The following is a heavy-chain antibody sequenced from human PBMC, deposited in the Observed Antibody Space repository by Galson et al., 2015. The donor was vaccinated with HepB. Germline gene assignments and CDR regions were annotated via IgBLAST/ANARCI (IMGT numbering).Heavy chain of an antibody. Sequence: ETLSLTCTISGGSIISSSYYWGWIRQPPGKGLEWIASIHYSGSIYYNPSLKSRVTISVDTSKNQLSLKLRSVTAADTTLYYCARQSHFYSGTFQFDPWGQGTLVTVSS. CDR1: GGSIISSSYY. J-gene: IGHJ5*02. CDR3: ARQSHFYSGTFQFDP. D-gene: IGHD1-26*01. CDR2: IHYSGSI. V-gene: IGHV4-39*01.